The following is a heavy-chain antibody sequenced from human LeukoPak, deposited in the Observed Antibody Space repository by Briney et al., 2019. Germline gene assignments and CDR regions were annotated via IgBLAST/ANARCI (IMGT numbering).Heavy chain of an antibody. CDR3: ARKGDSGSYAI. V-gene: IGHV4-39*01. CDR1: GGSISGSDYY. J-gene: IGHJ3*02. Sequence: SETLSLTCTVSGGSISGSDYYWGWIRQPPGKGLEWIRSINYSGRTYNNPSLQSRVTISVDTSKNQFSLKLSSVTAADTAVYYCARKGDSGSYAIWGQGTMVTVSS. D-gene: IGHD3-16*01. CDR2: INYSGRT.